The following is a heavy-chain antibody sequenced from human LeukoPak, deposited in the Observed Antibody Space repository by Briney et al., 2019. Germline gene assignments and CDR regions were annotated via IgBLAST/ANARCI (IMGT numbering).Heavy chain of an antibody. Sequence: GGSLGLSCAASGFTFSSYWIHWVRQAPGKGLVWVSRINSDGSSTNYADSVKGRFTISRDNAKNTLYLQMNSLRAEDTAVYYCARKGESGLYYWGQGTLVTVSS. CDR1: GFTFSSYW. CDR3: ARKGESGLYY. D-gene: IGHD3-16*01. J-gene: IGHJ4*02. CDR2: INSDGSST. V-gene: IGHV3-74*01.